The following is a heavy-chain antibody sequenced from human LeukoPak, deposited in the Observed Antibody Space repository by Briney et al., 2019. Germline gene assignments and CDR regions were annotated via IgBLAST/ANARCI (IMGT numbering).Heavy chain of an antibody. D-gene: IGHD3-3*01. Sequence: ASVKVSCKASGYTFTSYGISWVRQAPGQGLEWMGWISAYNDNTNYAQKLQGRVTMTTDTPTSTAYMELRSLRSDDTAVYYCARAGDFGVVTPPLDYWGQGTLVTVSS. J-gene: IGHJ4*02. CDR3: ARAGDFGVVTPPLDY. V-gene: IGHV1-18*01. CDR1: GYTFTSYG. CDR2: ISAYNDNT.